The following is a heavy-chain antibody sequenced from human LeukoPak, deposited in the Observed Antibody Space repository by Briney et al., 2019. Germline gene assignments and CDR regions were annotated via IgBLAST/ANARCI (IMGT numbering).Heavy chain of an antibody. V-gene: IGHV4-30-2*01. D-gene: IGHD3-10*01. Sequence: SQTLSLTCTVSGGSISSGGYYWSWIRQPPGKGLEWIGYIYHSGSTYYNPSLKSRVTISVDRSKNQFSLKLSSVTAADTAVYYCARGPMGGAFDPWGQGTLVTVSS. CDR2: IYHSGST. CDR1: GGSISSGGYY. CDR3: ARGPMGGAFDP. J-gene: IGHJ5*02.